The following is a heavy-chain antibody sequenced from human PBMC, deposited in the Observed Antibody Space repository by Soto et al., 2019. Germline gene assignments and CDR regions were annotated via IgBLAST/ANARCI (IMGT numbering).Heavy chain of an antibody. D-gene: IGHD6-13*01. CDR3: ARVGLNRYSSSWYPFDY. CDR1: GYTFTSYA. V-gene: IGHV1-3*01. Sequence: ASVKVSCKASGYTFTSYAMHWVRQAPGQRLEWMGWINAGNGNTKYSQKFQGRVTITRDTSASTAYMELSSLRSEDTAVYYRARVGLNRYSSSWYPFDYWGQGTLVTVSS. CDR2: INAGNGNT. J-gene: IGHJ4*02.